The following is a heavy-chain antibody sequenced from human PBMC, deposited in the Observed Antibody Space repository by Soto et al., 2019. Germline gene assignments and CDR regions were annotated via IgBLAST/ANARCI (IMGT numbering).Heavy chain of an antibody. CDR1: GGSISSYY. V-gene: IGHV4-59*08. CDR2: IYYSGST. CDR3: ARRYGATLDY. D-gene: IGHD5-12*01. Sequence: SETLSLTCTVSGGSISSYYWSWIRQPPGKGLEWIGYIYYSGSTNYNPSLKSRVTISVDTSKNQFSLKLSSVSAADTAVYYCARRYGATLDYWGQGTLVTVSS. J-gene: IGHJ4*02.